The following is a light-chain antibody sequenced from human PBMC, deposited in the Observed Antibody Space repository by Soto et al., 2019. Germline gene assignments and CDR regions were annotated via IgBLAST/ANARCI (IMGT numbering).Light chain of an antibody. Sequence: QSVLTQPASVSGSPGQSITISCTGTSSDVGGYNYVSWYQQHPGKAPKLMIYEVSNRPPGVSNRFSGSKSGNTASLTISGLQAEDEADYYCSSYASSNTLVFGTGTKVTAL. V-gene: IGLV2-14*01. CDR1: SSDVGGYNY. CDR3: SSYASSNTLV. J-gene: IGLJ1*01. CDR2: EVS.